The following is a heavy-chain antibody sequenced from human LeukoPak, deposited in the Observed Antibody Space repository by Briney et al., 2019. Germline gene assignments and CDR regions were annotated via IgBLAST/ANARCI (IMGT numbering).Heavy chain of an antibody. V-gene: IGHV3-66*02. CDR1: GFTVSSNY. Sequence: GGSLSLSCAASGFTVSSNYMRWVRQAPGEGLEWGSVIYTGGSTYYAASMKGRFTNSRDNSKNTLDLQMNSLRAEDTAVYYCAREMATVVNTGNYYYYYYVDVWGKGTMVTVSS. D-gene: IGHD5-24*01. CDR3: AREMATVVNTGNYYYYYYVDV. CDR2: IYTGGST. J-gene: IGHJ6*03.